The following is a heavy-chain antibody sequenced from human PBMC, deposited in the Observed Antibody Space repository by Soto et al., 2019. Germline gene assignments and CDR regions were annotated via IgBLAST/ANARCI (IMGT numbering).Heavy chain of an antibody. V-gene: IGHV1-46*01. CDR1: GGTFSTFP. J-gene: IGHJ5*02. Sequence: QVQLVQSGTEVKKPGSSVKVSCKASGGTFSTFPISWVRRAPGQGLEWMGIINPSGGSTSYAQKFQGRVTMTRDTSTSTVYMELSSLRSEDTAVYYCARTPGLVGLDWFDPWGQGTLVTVSS. D-gene: IGHD6-6*01. CDR3: ARTPGLVGLDWFDP. CDR2: INPSGGST.